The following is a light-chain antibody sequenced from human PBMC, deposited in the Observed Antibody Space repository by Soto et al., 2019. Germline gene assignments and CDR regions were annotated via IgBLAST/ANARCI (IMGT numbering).Light chain of an antibody. CDR3: ASYAGYYV. J-gene: IGLJ1*01. CDR1: SSDVGGSDY. CDR2: DVT. V-gene: IGLV2-11*01. Sequence: QSVLTQPRSVSGSPGQSVTISCTGTSSDVGGSDYVSWCQHHPGKAPKLVIYDVTKRPSGVPDRFSGSKSGNTASLTISGLQAEDEAAYYCASYAGYYVFGTGTKVTVL.